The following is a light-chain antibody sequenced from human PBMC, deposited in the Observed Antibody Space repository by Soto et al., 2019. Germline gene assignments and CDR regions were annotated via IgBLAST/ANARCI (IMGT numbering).Light chain of an antibody. CDR1: QSVTTN. V-gene: IGKV3-15*01. Sequence: EIVLTQSPATLSVSPGERATLSCRASQSVTTNLAWYQQKPGQVPRLLISGASTTATDIPARFSGSGSGTEFTLTISSLQSEDLAVYYCQQFDSWPITFGQGTRLEIK. J-gene: IGKJ5*01. CDR2: GAS. CDR3: QQFDSWPIT.